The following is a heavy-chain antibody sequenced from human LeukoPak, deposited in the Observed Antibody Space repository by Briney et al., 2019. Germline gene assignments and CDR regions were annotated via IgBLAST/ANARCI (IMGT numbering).Heavy chain of an antibody. Sequence: SETLSLTCAVSGGSISSSYWWTWVRQPPGKGLEWIGEIYHSGSTNYHPSLKSRVTISVDKSRNQSPLQLTSVTAADTAVYYCARDYTSGPLGYWGQGTLVTVSS. J-gene: IGHJ4*02. V-gene: IGHV4-4*02. CDR2: IYHSGST. D-gene: IGHD6-19*01. CDR3: ARDYTSGPLGY. CDR1: GGSISSSYW.